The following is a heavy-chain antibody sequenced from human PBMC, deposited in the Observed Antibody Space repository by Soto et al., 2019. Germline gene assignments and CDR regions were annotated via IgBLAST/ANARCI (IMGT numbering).Heavy chain of an antibody. CDR1: GFTFGDYA. CDR3: TRVRTTTIFGGGPYYFDY. CDR2: IRSKAYGGTT. J-gene: IGHJ4*02. D-gene: IGHD3-3*01. V-gene: IGHV3-49*03. Sequence: GGSLRLSCTASGFTFGDYAMSWFRQAPGKGLEWVGFIRSKAYGGTTEYAASVKGRFTISRDDSKSIAYLQMNSLKTEDTAVYYCTRVRTTTIFGGGPYYFDYWGQGTLVTVSS.